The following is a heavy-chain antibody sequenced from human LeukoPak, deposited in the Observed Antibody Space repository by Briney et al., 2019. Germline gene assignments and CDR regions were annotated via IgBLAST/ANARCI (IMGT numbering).Heavy chain of an antibody. V-gene: IGHV3-15*05. CDR2: IKSIGDGGTT. Sequence: RPGGSLRLSCAASGFTFTNAWMSWVRQAPGKGLEWVGRIKSIGDGGTTEYTAPVQGRSTISRDDSRNTLYLQMNSLKTEDTAVYYCTTGRDRWQLLFDIWGQGTMVAVSS. D-gene: IGHD4-23*01. CDR1: GFTFTNAW. J-gene: IGHJ3*02. CDR3: TTGRDRWQLLFDI.